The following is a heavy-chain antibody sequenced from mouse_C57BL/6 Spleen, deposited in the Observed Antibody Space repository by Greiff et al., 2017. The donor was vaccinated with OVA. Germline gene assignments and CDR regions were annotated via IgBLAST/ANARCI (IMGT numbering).Heavy chain of an antibody. CDR3: ARQPGGFDY. D-gene: IGHD6-1*01. V-gene: IGHV1-76*01. CDR2: IYPGSGNT. Sequence: QVQLQQSGAELVRPGASVKLSCKASGYTFTDYYINWVKQRPGQGLEWIARIYPGSGNTYYNEKFKGKATLTAEKSSSTAYMQLSSLTSEDSAVYFCARQPGGFDYWGQGTTLTVSS. CDR1: GYTFTDYY. J-gene: IGHJ2*01.